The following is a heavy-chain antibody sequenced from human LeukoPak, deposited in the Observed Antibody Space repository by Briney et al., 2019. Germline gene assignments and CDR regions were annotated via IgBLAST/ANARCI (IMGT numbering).Heavy chain of an antibody. CDR3: ARLYSSSSGLRASDY. CDR2: ISSSGSTI. J-gene: IGHJ4*02. V-gene: IGHV3-48*03. Sequence: PGGSLRLSCAASGSTFSSYEVNWVRQAPGKGLEWVSYISSSGSTIFYADSVKGRFTISRDNAKNSLYLQMNSLRAEDTAVYYCARLYSSSSGLRASDYWGQGTLVTVSS. CDR1: GSTFSSYE. D-gene: IGHD6-6*01.